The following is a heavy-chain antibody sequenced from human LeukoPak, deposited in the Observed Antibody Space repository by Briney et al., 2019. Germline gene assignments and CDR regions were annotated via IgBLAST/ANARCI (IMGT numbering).Heavy chain of an antibody. CDR1: GFTFSTYS. CDR3: AKDGGEQYSSSWVRAANYYGMDV. D-gene: IGHD6-13*01. V-gene: IGHV3-21*04. Sequence: AGGSLRLSCAASGFTFSTYSMNWVRQTSGKGLEWVSAISSDSNYIYYADSVKGRFTISRDNAKNSLYLQMNSLRAEDTALYYCAKDGGEQYSSSWVRAANYYGMDVWGQGTTVTVSS. CDR2: ISSDSNYI. J-gene: IGHJ6*02.